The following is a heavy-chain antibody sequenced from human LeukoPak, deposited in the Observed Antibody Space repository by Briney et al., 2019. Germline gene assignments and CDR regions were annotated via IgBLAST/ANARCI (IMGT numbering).Heavy chain of an antibody. Sequence: SQTLSLTCTVSGGSISSGGYYWNWVRQHPGKGLEWIGYIYDSGRTYYNPSLKSRVTMSLDTSKNQFSLKLSSVTAADTAVYYCARAPDLGSGYDFDYWGQGTLVTVSS. CDR1: GGSISSGGYY. J-gene: IGHJ4*02. D-gene: IGHD3-22*01. CDR2: IYDSGRT. V-gene: IGHV4-31*03. CDR3: ARAPDLGSGYDFDY.